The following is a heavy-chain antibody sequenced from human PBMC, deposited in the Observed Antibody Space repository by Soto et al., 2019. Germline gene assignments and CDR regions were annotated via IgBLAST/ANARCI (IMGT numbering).Heavy chain of an antibody. V-gene: IGHV3-30*18. J-gene: IGHJ5*02. CDR1: GFPFSSYG. D-gene: IGHD3-16*01. CDR3: AKDHTRFWFDP. CDR2: ISYDGSNK. Sequence: GGSLRLSCAASGFPFSSYGMHWVRQAPGKGLEWVAVISYDGSNKYYADSVKGRFTISRDNSKNTLYLQMNSLRAEDTAVYYCAKDHTRFWFDPWGQGTLVTVSS.